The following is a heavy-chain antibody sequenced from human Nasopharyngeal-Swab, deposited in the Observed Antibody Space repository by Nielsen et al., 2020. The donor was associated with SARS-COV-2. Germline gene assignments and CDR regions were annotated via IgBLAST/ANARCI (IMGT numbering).Heavy chain of an antibody. CDR2: ITPEGAPH. CDR1: GFTFSSYP. D-gene: IGHD6-19*01. J-gene: IGHJ5*02. Sequence: GGSLRLSCAVSGFTFSSYPMHWVRQAPGKGLEWVAVITPEGAPHAYADSVKDRFTISRDNSKNILYLQMNSLRPDDMGVYYCAREGGSSGRAGWINLWGQGTLITVSS. V-gene: IGHV3-30*14. CDR3: AREGGSSGRAGWINL.